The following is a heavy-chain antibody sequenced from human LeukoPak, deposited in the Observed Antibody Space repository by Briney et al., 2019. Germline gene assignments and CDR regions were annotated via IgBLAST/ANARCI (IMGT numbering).Heavy chain of an antibody. V-gene: IGHV1-18*01. CDR2: ISVYNGDT. CDR3: ARGSSITDANWFDP. Sequence: PLASVTVSCKPSGYTFTSYGINWVRQAPGQGLEWMGWISVYNGDTNYAQKLQGRVTMTADTSTRTAYMELRDLRSDDTAVYYCARGSSITDANWFDPWGQGTLVTVSS. J-gene: IGHJ5*02. CDR1: GYTFTSYG. D-gene: IGHD1-20*01.